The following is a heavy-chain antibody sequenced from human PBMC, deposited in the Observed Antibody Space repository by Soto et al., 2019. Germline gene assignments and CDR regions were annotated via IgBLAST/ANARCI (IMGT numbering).Heavy chain of an antibody. CDR3: ATTPNAESSYWLDN. CDR1: GYTLTELS. J-gene: IGHJ5*02. Sequence: ASVEVSCKVSGYTLTELSMHWVRQAPGKGLEWMGGFDPEDGETIYAQKFQGRVTMTEDTSTYTAYMELSSLRSEDTAVYYCATTPNAESSYWLDNLGQGILVPVSS. V-gene: IGHV1-24*01. D-gene: IGHD3-10*01. CDR2: FDPEDGET.